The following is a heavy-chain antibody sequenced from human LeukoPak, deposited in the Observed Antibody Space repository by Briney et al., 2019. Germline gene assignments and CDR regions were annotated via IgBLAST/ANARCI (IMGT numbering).Heavy chain of an antibody. CDR3: ARVGDHYHWYLDL. D-gene: IGHD3-10*01. V-gene: IGHV3-53*01. CDR1: AFTVGTKY. CDR2: LYSGDDT. Sequence: GGSLRLSCAASAFTVGTKYMNWVRQAPGKGLEWVSILYSGDDTYYADSVRGRFIVSRDSSKNTLYLHMSALRAEDTAVYYCARVGDHYHWYLDLWGRGTLVTVSS. J-gene: IGHJ2*01.